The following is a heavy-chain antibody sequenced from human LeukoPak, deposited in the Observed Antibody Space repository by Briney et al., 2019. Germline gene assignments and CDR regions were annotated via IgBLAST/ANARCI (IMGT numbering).Heavy chain of an antibody. CDR3: ARDHHRRLYDSQARDTFDF. V-gene: IGHV3-48*03. CDR2: ISSSSTTI. Sequence: GGSLRLSCAASGFTFSSYEIHWVRQAPGKGLEWVSYISSSSTTIYYADSVKGRFTISRDNAKNSLYLQMNSLRAEDTAVYYCARDHHRRLYDSQARDTFDFWGQGTMVTVSS. D-gene: IGHD3-22*01. J-gene: IGHJ3*01. CDR1: GFTFSSYE.